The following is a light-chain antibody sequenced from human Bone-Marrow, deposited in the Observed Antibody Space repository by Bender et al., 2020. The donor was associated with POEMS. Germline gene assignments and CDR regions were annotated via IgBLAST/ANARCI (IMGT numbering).Light chain of an antibody. CDR1: VFPDQY. V-gene: IGLV3-25*03. CDR2: RDV. J-gene: IGLJ2*01. Sequence: SYELTQPPSVSVSPGQTARITCSADVFPDQYAYWYQQKAGQAPVLAMYRDVKRPSGIPERFSGSNSGTTVTLTISGVRAEDEADYYCQSADSRGTYVQFGGGTKLTVL. CDR3: QSADSRGTYVQ.